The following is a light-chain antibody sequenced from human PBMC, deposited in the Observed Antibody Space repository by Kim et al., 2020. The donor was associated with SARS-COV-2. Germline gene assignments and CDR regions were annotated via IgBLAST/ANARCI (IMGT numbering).Light chain of an antibody. CDR3: QQRSHWPRT. J-gene: IGKJ1*01. CDR1: QSVTKY. V-gene: IGKV3-11*01. CDR2: DAS. Sequence: DIVLTQSPATLSLSPGDRATLSCRASQSVTKYLAWYQHKPGQTPRLLIYDASNRATGITARFSGSGSGTDFTLTISSLEPEDFAVYYCQQRSHWPRTFGQGTKVDIK.